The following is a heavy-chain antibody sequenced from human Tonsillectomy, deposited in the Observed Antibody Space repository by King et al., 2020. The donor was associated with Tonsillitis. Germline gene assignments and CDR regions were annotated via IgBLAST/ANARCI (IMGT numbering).Heavy chain of an antibody. CDR2: ISGSGASV. CDR1: GFTFSSYA. CDR3: AKGSGSYLAEYFQH. J-gene: IGHJ1*01. V-gene: IGHV3-23*04. Sequence: DVQLVESGGGLVQPGGSLRLSCAASGFTFSSYAMSWVRQAPGKGLEGVSDISGSGASVFYADSVKGRFTISRDNSKYTLYLQMNSLRVEDTAVYYCAKGSGSYLAEYFQHWGQGTLVTVSS. D-gene: IGHD1-26*01.